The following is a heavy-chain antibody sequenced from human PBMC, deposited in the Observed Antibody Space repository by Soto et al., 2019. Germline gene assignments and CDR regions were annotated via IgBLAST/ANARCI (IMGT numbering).Heavy chain of an antibody. CDR1: GGSISSGGYY. CDR3: ARDLRLDS. Sequence: SETLSLTCTVSGGSISSGGYYWNWIRQYPGKGLEWIAYIYQSGTPYYNPSLKSRATISIDRSKNQFSLMLDSVTAADTAVYYCARDLRLDSWGQGTLVT. V-gene: IGHV4-31*03. D-gene: IGHD2-21*02. CDR2: IYQSGTP. J-gene: IGHJ4*02.